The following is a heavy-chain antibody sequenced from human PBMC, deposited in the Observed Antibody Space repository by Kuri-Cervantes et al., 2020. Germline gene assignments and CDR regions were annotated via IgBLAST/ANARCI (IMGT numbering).Heavy chain of an antibody. CDR3: ARGGYGYFDY. Sequence: SETLSLTCAVYGGSFSGYYWSWIRQPPGKGLEWIGEINQSGSTNYNPSLKSRVTISVDTSKNQFSLKLSSVTAADTAVYYCARGGYGYFDYWGQGTLVTVSS. V-gene: IGHV4-34*01. CDR2: INQSGST. J-gene: IGHJ4*02. D-gene: IGHD5-18*01. CDR1: GGSFSGYY.